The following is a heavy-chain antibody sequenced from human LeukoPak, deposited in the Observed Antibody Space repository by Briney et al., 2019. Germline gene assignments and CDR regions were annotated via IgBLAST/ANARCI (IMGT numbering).Heavy chain of an antibody. J-gene: IGHJ4*02. CDR1: GGSISSGSYY. V-gene: IGHV4-61*02. CDR2: IYTSGST. CDR3: ARGPYYGSGSYYTLFDY. D-gene: IGHD3-10*01. Sequence: LSQTLSLTCTVSGGSISSGSYYWSWIRQPAGKGLEWIGRIYTSGSTNYNPSLKSRVTMSVDTSKNQFSLKLSSVTAADTAVYYCARGPYYGSGSYYTLFDYWGQGTLVTVSS.